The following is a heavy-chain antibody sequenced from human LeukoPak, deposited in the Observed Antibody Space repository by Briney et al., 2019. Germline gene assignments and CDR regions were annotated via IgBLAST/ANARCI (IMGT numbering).Heavy chain of an antibody. Sequence: PGGSLRLSCAASGFIFSNYGMHWVRQAPGKGLEWVSAIGDDVVSTYYAESVKGRFTISRDNSKNTLYLQMNSLRAEDTATYYCARDSPLLTVWGQGTLVTVSS. CDR1: GFIFSNYG. CDR3: ARDSPLLTV. D-gene: IGHD3-9*01. V-gene: IGHV3-23*01. J-gene: IGHJ4*02. CDR2: IGDDVVST.